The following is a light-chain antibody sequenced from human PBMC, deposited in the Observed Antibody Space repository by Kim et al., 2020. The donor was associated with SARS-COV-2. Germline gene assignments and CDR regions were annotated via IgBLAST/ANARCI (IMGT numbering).Light chain of an antibody. J-gene: IGLJ2*01. CDR1: TSNIGSNF. CDR2: DNS. Sequence: GQKVTSSCSGGTSNIGSNFVSWYQQLPNTAPKLLIFDNSQRPSGTSDRFSGSKSGVSATLDITGLQISDEATYYCASWDSGLSALVFGGGTQLTVL. CDR3: ASWDSGLSALV. V-gene: IGLV1-51*01.